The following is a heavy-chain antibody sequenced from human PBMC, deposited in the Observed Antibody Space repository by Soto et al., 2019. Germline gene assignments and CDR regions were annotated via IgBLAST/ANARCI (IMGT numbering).Heavy chain of an antibody. CDR1: GGSISSGNYY. CDR3: ARANGDYSIYYYGMDV. V-gene: IGHV4-31*03. Sequence: PSETLSLTCTVSGGSISSGNYYWTWIRQHPGKGLEWIGYIYYSGSTYYNPSLKSRVTISVDTSENQFSLNLSSVTAADTAVYYCARANGDYSIYYYGMDVWGQGTTVTVSS. D-gene: IGHD4-17*01. CDR2: IYYSGST. J-gene: IGHJ6*02.